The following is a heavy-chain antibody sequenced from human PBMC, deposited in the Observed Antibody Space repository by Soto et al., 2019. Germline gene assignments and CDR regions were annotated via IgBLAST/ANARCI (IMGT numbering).Heavy chain of an antibody. CDR1: GGTFSSYA. Sequence: QVQLVQSGAEVKKPGSSVKVSCKASGGTFSSYAISWVRQAPGQGLEWMGGFNPIFETANYAQKFQGRVTSTAAEPTNTAYMELSSLRSEDTAVYYCTRGITLIRGVIAPGYYYGMDVWGQGTTVAVSS. CDR3: TRGITLIRGVIAPGYYYGMDV. J-gene: IGHJ6*01. CDR2: FNPIFETA. D-gene: IGHD3-10*01. V-gene: IGHV1-69*01.